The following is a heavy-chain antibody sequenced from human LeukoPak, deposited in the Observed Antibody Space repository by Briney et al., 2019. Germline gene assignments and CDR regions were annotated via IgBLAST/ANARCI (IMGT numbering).Heavy chain of an antibody. CDR2: IYHSGST. D-gene: IGHD5-12*01. CDR1: GGSISSSNW. CDR3: ASVATIPGWYFDL. Sequence: SETLSLTCAVSGGSISSSNWWSWVRQPPGKGLEWIGEIYHSGSTNYNPSLKSRVTISVDKSKNQFSLKLSSVTAADTAVYYCASVATIPGWYFDLWGRGTLVTVSS. J-gene: IGHJ2*01. V-gene: IGHV4-4*02.